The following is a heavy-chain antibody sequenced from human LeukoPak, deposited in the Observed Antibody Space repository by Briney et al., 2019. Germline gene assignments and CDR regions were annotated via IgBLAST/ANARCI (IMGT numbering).Heavy chain of an antibody. CDR2: INPNSGGT. J-gene: IGHJ4*02. D-gene: IGHD6-19*01. CDR1: GYTFTGYY. V-gene: IGHV1-2*02. Sequence: GASVKVSCKASGYTFTGYYMHWVRQAPGQGLEWMGWINPNSGGTNYAQKFQGRVTTTRDTSISTAYMELSRLRSDDTAVYYCARAKQWLVHHDYWGQGTLVTVSS. CDR3: ARAKQWLVHHDY.